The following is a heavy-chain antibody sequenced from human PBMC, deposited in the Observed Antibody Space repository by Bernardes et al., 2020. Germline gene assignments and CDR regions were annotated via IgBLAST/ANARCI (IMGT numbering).Heavy chain of an antibody. CDR3: ARDIDYYDSSGSWSTY. D-gene: IGHD3-22*01. CDR1: GFTFRSSS. J-gene: IGHJ4*02. Sequence: GGSLRLSCAASGFTFRSSSMNWVRQAPGPGLEWVSSISSSSSYIYYADSVKGRFTISRDNAKNSLYLQMNSLRAEDTAVYYCARDIDYYDSSGSWSTYWGQGTLVTGSS. CDR2: ISSSSSYI. V-gene: IGHV3-21*01.